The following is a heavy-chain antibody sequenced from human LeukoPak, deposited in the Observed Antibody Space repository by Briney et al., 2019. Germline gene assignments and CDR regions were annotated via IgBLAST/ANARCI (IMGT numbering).Heavy chain of an antibody. Sequence: ASVKVSCKASGYTFTGYYMHWVRRAPGQSLEWMGWINAAKDDIQYSQKFQDRVSITSDTSASTAYVGLSSLTFEDTAVYYCARGRGSYSLDYWGQGTLVTVSS. CDR3: ARGRGSYSLDY. V-gene: IGHV1-3*01. J-gene: IGHJ4*02. CDR2: INAAKDDI. D-gene: IGHD1-26*01. CDR1: GYTFTGYY.